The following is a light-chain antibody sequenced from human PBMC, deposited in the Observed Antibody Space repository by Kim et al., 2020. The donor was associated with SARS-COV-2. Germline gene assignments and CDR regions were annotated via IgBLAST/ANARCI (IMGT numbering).Light chain of an antibody. CDR2: DIN. Sequence: QSVLTQPPSVSAAPGQKVAISCSGSSSNIGNNYVSWYQQFPGTAPRLLIYDINKRPSGIPDRFSGSKSGPSATLAITGLQTGDEADYYCGTWDNSLSAGVFGGGTQGPS. CDR1: SSNIGNNY. CDR3: GTWDNSLSAGV. V-gene: IGLV1-51*01. J-gene: IGLJ2*01.